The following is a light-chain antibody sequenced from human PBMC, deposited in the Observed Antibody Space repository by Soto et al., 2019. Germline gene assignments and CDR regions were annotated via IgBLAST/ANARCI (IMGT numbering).Light chain of an antibody. CDR3: MQATQFPRT. CDR2: EIS. Sequence: DIVMTQTPLSSPVTLGQPASISCRSSQSLLHSDGNTYLSWFHQRPGQPPRLLIYEISKRLSGVPDRFSGSGAGTDFTLKMSRVEADDVGTYYCMQATQFPRTFGQGTKVEI. CDR1: QSLLHSDGNTY. V-gene: IGKV2-24*01. J-gene: IGKJ1*01.